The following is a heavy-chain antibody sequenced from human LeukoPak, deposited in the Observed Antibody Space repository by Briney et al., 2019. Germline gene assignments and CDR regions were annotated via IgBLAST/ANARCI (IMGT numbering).Heavy chain of an antibody. D-gene: IGHD2-2*01. CDR2: ISGSGDTT. V-gene: IGHV3-23*01. J-gene: IGHJ4*02. Sequence: GGSLRLSCAASAFTFSSYAMSWVRQAPGKGLEWVSGISGSGDTTYYADSVKGRFTISRDNSNNTLYLQMNILRAEDTAVYYCAKDYCTITTCSFDSWGQGTLGTVSS. CDR1: AFTFSSYA. CDR3: AKDYCTITTCSFDS.